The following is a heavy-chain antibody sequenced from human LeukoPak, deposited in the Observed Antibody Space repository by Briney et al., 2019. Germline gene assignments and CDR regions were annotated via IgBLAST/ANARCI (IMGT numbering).Heavy chain of an antibody. D-gene: IGHD6-13*01. CDR1: GGSISSYY. V-gene: IGHV4-39*01. J-gene: IGHJ4*02. CDR3: ATQSSSWNDYYFDY. CDR2: TYYSGST. Sequence: PSETLSLTCTVSGGSISSYYWGWIRQPPGKGLEWIGSTYYSGSTYYNPSLKSRVTISVDTSKNQFSLKLSSVTAADTAVYYCATQSSSWNDYYFDYWGQGTLVTVSS.